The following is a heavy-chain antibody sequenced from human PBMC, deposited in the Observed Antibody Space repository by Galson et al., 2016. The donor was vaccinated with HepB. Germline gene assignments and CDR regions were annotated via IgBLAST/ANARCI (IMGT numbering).Heavy chain of an antibody. D-gene: IGHD6-13*01. Sequence: SLTCAVYGGSFSGYYWSWIRQPPGKGLEWIGEINHSGSTNYNPSLKIRVTISLDTSKNQFSLNLNSVTAADTAVYYCARGRQLVLYYYGMDVWGQGTTVTVSS. CDR2: INHSGST. J-gene: IGHJ6*02. CDR1: GGSFSGYY. CDR3: ARGRQLVLYYYGMDV. V-gene: IGHV4-34*01.